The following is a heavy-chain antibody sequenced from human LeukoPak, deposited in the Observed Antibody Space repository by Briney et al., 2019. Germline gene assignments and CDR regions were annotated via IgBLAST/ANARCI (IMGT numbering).Heavy chain of an antibody. V-gene: IGHV3-30*18. CDR1: AFIFKNYA. D-gene: IGHD1-1*01. Sequence: GGSLRLSCAASAFIFKNYAMHWVRQPPGKGLEWVAVISYHGSNQYYIDSVKGRFTISRDNSKDTVYLQMNNLRPDDTAVYYCAKGFSAGTMDYWGQGTLVTVSS. J-gene: IGHJ4*02. CDR3: AKGFSAGTMDY. CDR2: ISYHGSNQ.